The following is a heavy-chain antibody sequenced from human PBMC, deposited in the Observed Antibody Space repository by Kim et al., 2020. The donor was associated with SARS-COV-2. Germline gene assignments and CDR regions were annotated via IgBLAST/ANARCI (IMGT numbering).Heavy chain of an antibody. J-gene: IGHJ4*02. D-gene: IGHD3-22*01. Sequence: GGSLRLSCAASGFTFSSYGMHWVRQAPGKGLEWVAVIWYDGSNKYYADSVKGRFTISRDNSKNTLYLQMNSLRAEDTAVYYCARGGTYYDSSGHSRAFDYWGQGTLVTVSS. CDR2: IWYDGSNK. V-gene: IGHV3-33*01. CDR3: ARGGTYYDSSGHSRAFDY. CDR1: GFTFSSYG.